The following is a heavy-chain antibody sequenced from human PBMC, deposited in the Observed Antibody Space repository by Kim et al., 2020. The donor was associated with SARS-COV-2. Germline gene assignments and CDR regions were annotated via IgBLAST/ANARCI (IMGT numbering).Heavy chain of an antibody. CDR3: ARDALTNYYYDSSGYYQTYFDY. J-gene: IGHJ4*02. CDR1: GFTFSSYA. CDR2: ISYDGSNK. Sequence: GGSLRLSCAASGFTFSSYAMHWVRQAPGKGLEWVAVISYDGSNKYYADSVKGRFTISRDNSKNTLYLQMNSLRAEDTAVYYCARDALTNYYYDSSGYYQTYFDYWGQGTLVTVSS. D-gene: IGHD3-22*01. V-gene: IGHV3-30*04.